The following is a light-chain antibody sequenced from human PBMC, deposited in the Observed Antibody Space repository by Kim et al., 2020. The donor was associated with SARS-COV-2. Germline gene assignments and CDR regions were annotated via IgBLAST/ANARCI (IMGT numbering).Light chain of an antibody. CDR2: GAS. CDR1: ESISNN. Sequence: EIVMTQSPATLSVSPGERATLSCRASESISNNLSWYQHKPGRDPRLLIYGASTRATGNPARFSGSGSGTDFTPTVSSLQSEDFAVYYCHQENCRTSGDTFRQGNKLE. V-gene: IGKV3-15*01. J-gene: IGKJ2*01. CDR3: HQENCRTSGDT.